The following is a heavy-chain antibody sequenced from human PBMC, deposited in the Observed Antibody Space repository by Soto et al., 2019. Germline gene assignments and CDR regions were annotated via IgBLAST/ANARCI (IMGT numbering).Heavy chain of an antibody. D-gene: IGHD4-17*01. CDR2: IYYSGST. J-gene: IGHJ4*02. CDR3: ARRYGYYFDY. CDR1: GGSISSYY. Sequence: SETLSLTCTGSGGSISSYYWSWIRQPPGKGLEWIGYIYYSGSTNYNPSLKSRVTISVDTSKNQLSLKLSSVTAADTAVYYCARRYGYYFDYWGQGTLVTVSP. V-gene: IGHV4-59*08.